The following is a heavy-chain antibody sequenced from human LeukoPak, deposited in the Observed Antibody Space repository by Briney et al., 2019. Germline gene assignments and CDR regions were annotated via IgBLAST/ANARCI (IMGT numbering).Heavy chain of an antibody. V-gene: IGHV4-59*01. D-gene: IGHD1-1*01. Sequence: PSETLSLTCTVSGGSIGRYYWSWVRQPPGKGLEWIGHIYYGGSTNYNPSLRGRVTISVDTSKNQFSLKLSSVTAADTAVYYCVRDSLQLDVWWDDTFDSWGQGTMVTVSS. CDR2: IYYGGST. J-gene: IGHJ3*02. CDR3: VRDSLQLDVWWDDTFDS. CDR1: GGSIGRYY.